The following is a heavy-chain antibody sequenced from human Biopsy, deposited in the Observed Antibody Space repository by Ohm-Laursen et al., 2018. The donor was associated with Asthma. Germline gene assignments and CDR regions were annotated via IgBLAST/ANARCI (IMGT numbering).Heavy chain of an antibody. Sequence: SLRLSCAASGFVFSQSGMHWVRHAPGKGLEWVALISSDGHNKYYKDSVKGRFTISRDNSKLRLYLEINSLRVEDSAVYYCARESGQDSGGTGAFDRWGQGIMVAVSS. J-gene: IGHJ3*02. D-gene: IGHD4-23*01. CDR2: ISSDGHNK. V-gene: IGHV3-30*03. CDR3: ARESGQDSGGTGAFDR. CDR1: GFVFSQSG.